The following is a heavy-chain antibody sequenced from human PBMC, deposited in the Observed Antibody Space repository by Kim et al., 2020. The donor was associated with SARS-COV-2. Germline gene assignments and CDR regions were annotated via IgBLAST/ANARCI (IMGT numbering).Heavy chain of an antibody. CDR3: ARDNWNYGRRAFDI. CDR2: ISSSGYTM. J-gene: IGHJ3*02. D-gene: IGHD1-7*01. Sequence: GGSLRLSCAASGFTFSTYNINWVRQAPGKGLEWVSFISSSGYTMYYADSVKGRFTISRDNAQNSLYLQMNSLRDEDTAVYYCARDNWNYGRRAFDIWGQGTMVTLYS. V-gene: IGHV3-48*02. CDR1: GFTFSTYN.